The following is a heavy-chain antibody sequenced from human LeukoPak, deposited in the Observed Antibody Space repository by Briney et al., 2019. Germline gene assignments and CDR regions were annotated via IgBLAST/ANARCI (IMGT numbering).Heavy chain of an antibody. CDR1: GFTFSSYS. CDR3: ARAELLTRPFDY. D-gene: IGHD3-10*01. CDR2: ISSSSTI. Sequence: HPGGSLRLSCAASGFTFSSYSMNWVRQAPGKGLEWVSYISSSSTIYYADSVKGRFTISRDNAKNSLYLQMNSLRAEDTAVYYCARAELLTRPFDYWGQGTLVTVSS. J-gene: IGHJ4*02. V-gene: IGHV3-48*04.